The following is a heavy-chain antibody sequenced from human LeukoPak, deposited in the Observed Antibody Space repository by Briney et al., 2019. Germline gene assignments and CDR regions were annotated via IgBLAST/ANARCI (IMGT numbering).Heavy chain of an antibody. D-gene: IGHD6-13*01. Sequence: PGGSLRLSCAASGFTVSNNYMGWVRQAPGKGLEWVSIIYTAGSTYYADSVKGRFTTSRDNSKNTLYLQMNSLRAEDTAVYYCARENSGIAATDIIDYWGQGTLVTVSS. V-gene: IGHV3-66*01. CDR2: IYTAGST. J-gene: IGHJ4*02. CDR1: GFTVSNNY. CDR3: ARENSGIAATDIIDY.